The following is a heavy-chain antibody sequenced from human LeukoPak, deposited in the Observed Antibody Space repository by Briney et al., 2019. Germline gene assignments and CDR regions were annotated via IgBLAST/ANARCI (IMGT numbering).Heavy chain of an antibody. V-gene: IGHV1-2*06. CDR1: GYTFTGYY. Sequence: ASVKVSCKASGYTFTGYYTHWVRQAPGQGLEWMGRINPNSGGTNYAQKFQGRVTMTRDTSISTAYMELRSLRSDDTAVYYCARGPYSSSSDYWGQGTLVTVSS. J-gene: IGHJ4*02. D-gene: IGHD6-13*01. CDR3: ARGPYSSSSDY. CDR2: INPNSGGT.